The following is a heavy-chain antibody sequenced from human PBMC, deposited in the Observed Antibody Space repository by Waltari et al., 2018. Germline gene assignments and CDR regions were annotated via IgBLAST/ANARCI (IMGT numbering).Heavy chain of an antibody. J-gene: IGHJ4*02. CDR1: GYTFSNYW. CDR2: IYPDDSET. CDR3: ARRGSLPLFGVADHFDS. Sequence: VQLVQSGAEVKKPGESLRISCQASGYTFSNYWIAWWRQMPGKGLEWMGIIYPDDSETTYSASFQGQVTISVDKSSNTAFLQWSRLGASDTSMYYCARRGSLPLFGVADHFDSWGQGTLVTVSS. D-gene: IGHD3-3*01. V-gene: IGHV5-51*01.